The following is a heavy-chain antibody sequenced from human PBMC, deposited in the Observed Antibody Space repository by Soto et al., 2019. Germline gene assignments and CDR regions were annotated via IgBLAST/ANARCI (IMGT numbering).Heavy chain of an antibody. J-gene: IGHJ2*01. D-gene: IGHD4-17*01. CDR1: GFTFSSYA. Sequence: QVQLVESGGGVVQPGRSLRLSCAASGFTFSSYAMHWVRQAPGKGLEWVAVISYDGSNKYYADSVKGRFTISRDNSKNTLYQQMNSLRGDDMTVYYCGRDPVVSTVLVFWYFDRWGRGTLVTVSS. CDR2: ISYDGSNK. CDR3: GRDPVVSTVLVFWYFDR. V-gene: IGHV3-30*04.